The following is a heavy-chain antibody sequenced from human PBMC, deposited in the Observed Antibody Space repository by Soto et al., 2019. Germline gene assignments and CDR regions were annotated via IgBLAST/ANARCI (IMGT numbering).Heavy chain of an antibody. J-gene: IGHJ3*02. CDR3: AKLSAAAGDAFDI. V-gene: IGHV3-30*18. D-gene: IGHD6-13*01. CDR1: GFTFSSYD. CDR2: MSYDGSHK. Sequence: GGSLRLSCAASGFTFSSYDNMHWVRQAPGKGLEWVALMSYDGSHKYYADSVKGRFTISRDNSKSTLYLQMNSLRAEDTAVYYCAKLSAAAGDAFDIWGQGTMVTVSS.